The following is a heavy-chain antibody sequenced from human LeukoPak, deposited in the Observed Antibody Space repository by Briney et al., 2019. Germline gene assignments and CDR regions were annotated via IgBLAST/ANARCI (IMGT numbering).Heavy chain of an antibody. CDR3: AKGVTYYYDSSGYYFSNYFDY. D-gene: IGHD3-22*01. J-gene: IGHJ4*02. V-gene: IGHV3-23*01. Sequence: GGSLRLSCAASGFTFSSYAMSWVRQAPGKGLEWVSAISGSGGSTYYADSVKGRFTISRDNSKNTLYLQMNSLRAEDTAVYYCAKGVTYYYDSSGYYFSNYFDYWGQGTLVIVSS. CDR2: ISGSGGST. CDR1: GFTFSSYA.